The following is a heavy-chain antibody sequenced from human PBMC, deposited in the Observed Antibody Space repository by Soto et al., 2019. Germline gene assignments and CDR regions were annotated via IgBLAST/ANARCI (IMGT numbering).Heavy chain of an antibody. Sequence: ASVKVSCKVSGYTINELAMHCVRQAPGKGLEWMGGFDPEDGETIYAQKFQGRVTMTEDTSTDTAYMELSSLRSEDTAVYYCASRLLLEARLDPWGQGTLVTVSS. CDR2: FDPEDGET. CDR3: ASRLLLEARLDP. V-gene: IGHV1-24*01. CDR1: GYTINELA. J-gene: IGHJ5*02. D-gene: IGHD3-22*01.